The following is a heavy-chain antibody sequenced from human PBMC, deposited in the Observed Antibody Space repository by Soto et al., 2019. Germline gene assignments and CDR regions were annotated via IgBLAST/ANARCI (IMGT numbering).Heavy chain of an antibody. CDR1: GFTFSSYA. J-gene: IGHJ4*02. Sequence: QVQLVESGGGVVQPGRSLRLSCAASGFTFSSYAMHWVHQAPGKGLEWVAVISYDGSNKYYADSVKGRFTISRDNSKNTLYLQMNSLRAEDTAVYYCASKGWELLGYFDYWGQGTLVTVSS. V-gene: IGHV3-30-3*01. D-gene: IGHD1-26*01. CDR2: ISYDGSNK. CDR3: ASKGWELLGYFDY.